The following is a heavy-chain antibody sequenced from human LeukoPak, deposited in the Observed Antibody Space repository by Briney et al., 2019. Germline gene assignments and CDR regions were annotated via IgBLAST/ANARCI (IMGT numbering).Heavy chain of an antibody. CDR1: VYTFTVYY. CDR3: ARDMGDGYNPPFDY. CDR2: INPNSGGT. Sequence: GASVTVSCKASVYTFTVYYMHWVRQAPGQGLEWMGWINPNSGGTNYAQKFQGRVTMTRDTSISTAYMELSRLRSDDTAVYYCARDMGDGYNPPFDYWGQGTLVTVSS. J-gene: IGHJ4*02. V-gene: IGHV1-2*02. D-gene: IGHD5-24*01.